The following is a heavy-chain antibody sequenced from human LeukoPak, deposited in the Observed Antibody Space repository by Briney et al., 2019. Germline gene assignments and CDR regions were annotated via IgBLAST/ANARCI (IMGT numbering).Heavy chain of an antibody. CDR3: ARGGGLDV. Sequence: LSGGSLRLSCSASGFSFSSYSMDWVRQAPGKGLEWAAYISSNGDVTHYADSVKGRFTISRDNAKNSLYLQMSNLRAEDTAVYFCARGGGLDVWGQGATVTVSS. D-gene: IGHD3-16*01. CDR1: GFSFSSYS. J-gene: IGHJ6*02. CDR2: ISSNGDVT. V-gene: IGHV3-48*04.